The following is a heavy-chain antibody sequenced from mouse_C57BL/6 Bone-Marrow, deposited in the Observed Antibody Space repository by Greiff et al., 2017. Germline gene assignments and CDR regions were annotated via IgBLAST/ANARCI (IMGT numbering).Heavy chain of an antibody. Sequence: EVMLVESGGDLVKPGGSLKLSCAASGFIFSSYGLSWVRQTPDKRMEWVATISSGGSYTYYPDSVKGRFTISRDNAKNTMYLQMSSLKSEDTAMYYCAREGLRRRAYWGQGTLVTVSA. CDR1: GFIFSSYG. CDR2: ISSGGSYT. J-gene: IGHJ3*01. CDR3: AREGLRRRAY. D-gene: IGHD2-4*01. V-gene: IGHV5-6*01.